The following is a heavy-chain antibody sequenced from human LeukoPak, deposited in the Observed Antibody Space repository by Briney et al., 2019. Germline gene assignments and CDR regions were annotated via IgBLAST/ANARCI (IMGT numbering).Heavy chain of an antibody. CDR3: AKQGLEYCSSTSCLGRAIDY. CDR2: ISYDGSNK. Sequence: GGSLRLSCAASGFTFSSYGMHWVRQAPGKGLEWVAVISYDGSNKYYADSVKGRFTISRDNSKNTLYLQMNSLRAEDTAVYYCAKQGLEYCSSTSCLGRAIDYWGQGTLVTVSS. J-gene: IGHJ4*02. CDR1: GFTFSSYG. D-gene: IGHD2-2*01. V-gene: IGHV3-30*18.